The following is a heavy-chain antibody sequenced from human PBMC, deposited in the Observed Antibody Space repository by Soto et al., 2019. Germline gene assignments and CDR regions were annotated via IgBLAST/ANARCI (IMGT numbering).Heavy chain of an antibody. Sequence: ASVKVSCKASGYTFTSYGISWVRQAPGQGLEWMGWISAYNGNTNYAQKLQGRVTMTTDTSTSTAYMELRSLRSNDTAVYYCGSGSSSTSPRLYYYYYGLDVWGQGTTVTVSS. CDR3: GSGSSSTSPRLYYYYYGLDV. CDR2: ISAYNGNT. V-gene: IGHV1-18*01. J-gene: IGHJ6*02. CDR1: GYTFTSYG. D-gene: IGHD6-6*01.